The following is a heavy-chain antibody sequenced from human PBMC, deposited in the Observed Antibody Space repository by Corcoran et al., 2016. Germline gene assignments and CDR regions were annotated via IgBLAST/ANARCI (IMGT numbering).Heavy chain of an antibody. D-gene: IGHD2-15*01. CDR1: GYTFTSYY. Sequence: QVQLVQSGAEVKKPGASVKVSCKASGYTFTSYYMHWVRQAPGQGLEWMGIINPSGGSTSYAQKFQGRVTMTRDTSTSTVYMELSSLRSEDTAVYYWARDRRNCSGGSCYHGAFDIWGQGTMVTVSS. CDR2: INPSGGST. CDR3: ARDRRNCSGGSCYHGAFDI. V-gene: IGHV1-46*01. J-gene: IGHJ3*02.